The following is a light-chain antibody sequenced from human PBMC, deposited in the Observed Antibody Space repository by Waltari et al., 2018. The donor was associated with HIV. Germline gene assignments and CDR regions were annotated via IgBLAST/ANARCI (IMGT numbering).Light chain of an antibody. CDR1: SSHIGHTY. J-gene: IGLJ1*01. CDR2: DYN. V-gene: IGLV1-51*01. Sequence: QSVLTQPPSVSAAPGQRVTISCSGSSSHIGHTYVSWYHQLPGTAPKLLIYDYNKRPSGIPDRFSGSQSGTSATLDITGLQTGDEADYFCGTWDSSLSTYVFGPGTKVTVL. CDR3: GTWDSSLSTYV.